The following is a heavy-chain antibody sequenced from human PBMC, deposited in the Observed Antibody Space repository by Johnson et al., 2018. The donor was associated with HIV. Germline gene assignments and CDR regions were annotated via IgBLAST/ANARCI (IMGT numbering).Heavy chain of an antibody. CDR2: VRGSGGST. Sequence: VQLVESGGGVVRPGGSLRLSCAASGSTFDDYVMNWVRQAPGKGLAWVSAVRGSGGSTYYTDSVKGRFTTSRDNSKNTLYLQLNSLRVEDTAVYYCASNPRWTYDGFDIWGQGTMVTVS. V-gene: IGHV3-23*04. D-gene: IGHD3/OR15-3a*01. CDR3: ASNPRWTYDGFDI. J-gene: IGHJ3*02. CDR1: GSTFDDYV.